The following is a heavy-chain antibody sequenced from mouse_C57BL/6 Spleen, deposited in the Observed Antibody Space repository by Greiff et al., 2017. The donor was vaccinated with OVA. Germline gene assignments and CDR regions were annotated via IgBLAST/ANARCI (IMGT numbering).Heavy chain of an antibody. CDR2: INPYNGGT. Sequence: VQLQQSGPVLVKPGASVKMSCKASGYTFTDYYMNWVKQSHGKSLEWIGVINPYNGGTSYNQKFKGKATLTVDKSSSTAYMELNSLTSEDSAVYYCARRGLLRYLFDYWGQGTTLTVSS. D-gene: IGHD1-1*01. CDR3: ARRGLLRYLFDY. J-gene: IGHJ2*01. CDR1: GYTFTDYY. V-gene: IGHV1-19*01.